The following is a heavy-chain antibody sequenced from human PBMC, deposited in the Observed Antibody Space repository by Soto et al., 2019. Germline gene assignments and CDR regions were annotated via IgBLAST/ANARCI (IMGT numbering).Heavy chain of an antibody. Sequence: GGSLRLSCTTSGFSFASFAMTWVRQAPGKGLEWVATISGSDGKTYHADSVKGRFSISRDTSRNTLYLQMNSLRADDTAIYYCAKWSYLDYWGQGTRVTVSS. V-gene: IGHV3-23*01. CDR3: AKWSYLDY. D-gene: IGHD3-3*01. CDR1: GFSFASFA. J-gene: IGHJ4*02. CDR2: ISGSDGKT.